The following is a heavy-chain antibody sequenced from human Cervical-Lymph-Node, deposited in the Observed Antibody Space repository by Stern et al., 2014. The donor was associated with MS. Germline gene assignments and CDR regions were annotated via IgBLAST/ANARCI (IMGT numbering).Heavy chain of an antibody. CDR2: INPNTGGA. D-gene: IGHD6-6*01. CDR3: AREGRRHNEYHYDY. V-gene: IGHV1-2*02. CDR1: GYPFTDYY. Sequence: MQLVESGAEVRKPGASVKVSCKTSGYPFTDYYLHWVRQAPGQGLEWMGWINPNTGGAIYAQKFQGRVTMTRDTSISTAYMELRSLTSDDTAIYYCAREGRRHNEYHYDYWGQGTLVTVSS. J-gene: IGHJ4*02.